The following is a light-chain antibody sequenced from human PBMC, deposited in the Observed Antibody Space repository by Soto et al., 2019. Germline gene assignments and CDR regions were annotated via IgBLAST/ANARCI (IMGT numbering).Light chain of an antibody. J-gene: IGKJ1*01. CDR2: GAA. V-gene: IGKV3-15*01. CDR3: LQYHNWPA. CDR1: QSVFSS. Sequence: EIVMTQSPATLSVSPGERATLSCRASQSVFSSLAWYQQKPGQAPRLLIYGAATRATGIPARFSVRGSGKEFTLTISSLPSEDFAVRDFLQYHNWPAFRQWTKVEI.